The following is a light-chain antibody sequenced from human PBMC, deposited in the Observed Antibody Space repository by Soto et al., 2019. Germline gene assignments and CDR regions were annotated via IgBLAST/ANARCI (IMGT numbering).Light chain of an antibody. CDR1: QSVSSSY. CDR3: QKYGSSPT. Sequence: EIVLTQSPGTLSLSPGERATLSCRASQSVSSSYLAWYQQKPGQAPRLLIYGVSSRATGIPDRFSGSGSGTDFTLTISGLEPEDFAVYYCQKYGSSPTFGGGTKVDIK. CDR2: GVS. J-gene: IGKJ4*01. V-gene: IGKV3-20*01.